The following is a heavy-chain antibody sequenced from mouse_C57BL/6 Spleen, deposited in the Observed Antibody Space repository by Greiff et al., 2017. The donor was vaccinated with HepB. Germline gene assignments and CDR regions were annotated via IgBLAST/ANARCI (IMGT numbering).Heavy chain of an antibody. D-gene: IGHD1-1*02. CDR2: ISDGGSYT. V-gene: IGHV5-4*01. J-gene: IGHJ4*01. Sequence: EVQGVESGGGLVKPGGSLKLSCAASGFTFSSSAMSWVRQTPEKRLEWVATISDGGSYTYYPDNVKGRFTISRDNAKNNLYLQMSHLKSEDTAMYYCARGTIESNYAMYYWGQGTSVTVSS. CDR3: ARGTIESNYAMYY. CDR1: GFTFSSSA.